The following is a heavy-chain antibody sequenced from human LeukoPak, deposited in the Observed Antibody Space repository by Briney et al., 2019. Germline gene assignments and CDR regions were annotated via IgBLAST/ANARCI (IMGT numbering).Heavy chain of an antibody. J-gene: IGHJ4*02. CDR1: GGSFSGYY. D-gene: IGHD3-22*01. Sequence: SETLSLTCAVYGGSFSGYYWSWIRQPPGKGLEWIGEINHSGSTNYNPSLKSRVTISVDTSKNQFSLKLSSVTAADTAVYYCARLIRRAYYYDSSGSYYFDYWGQGTLVTVSS. V-gene: IGHV4-34*01. CDR2: INHSGST. CDR3: ARLIRRAYYYDSSGSYYFDY.